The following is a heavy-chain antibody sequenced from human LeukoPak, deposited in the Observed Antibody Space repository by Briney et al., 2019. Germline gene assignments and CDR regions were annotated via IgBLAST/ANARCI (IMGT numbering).Heavy chain of an antibody. J-gene: IGHJ4*02. CDR3: ARDSGKLELRYYFDY. Sequence: ASVKVSCKASGYTFTSYYMHWVRQAPGQGLEWMGIINPSGGSTSYAQKFQGRVTMTRDISTSTVYMELSSLRSEDTAVYYCARDSGKLELRYYFDYWGQGTLVTVSS. CDR1: GYTFTSYY. CDR2: INPSGGST. V-gene: IGHV1-46*01. D-gene: IGHD1-7*01.